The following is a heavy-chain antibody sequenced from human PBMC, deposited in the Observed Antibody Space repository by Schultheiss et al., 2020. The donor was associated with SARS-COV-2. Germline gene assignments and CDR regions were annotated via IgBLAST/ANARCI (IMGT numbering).Heavy chain of an antibody. J-gene: IGHJ3*02. CDR2: ISYDGGKK. Sequence: GGSLRLSCAASGFTFSSYAMHWVRQAPGKGLEWVAVISYDGGKKNYADSVKGRFTISRDNSKNTLYLQMNSLRAEDTAVYYCARSYSSRWSDVSDIWGQGTMVTVSS. D-gene: IGHD6-13*01. V-gene: IGHV3-30*01. CDR3: ARSYSSRWSDVSDI. CDR1: GFTFSSYA.